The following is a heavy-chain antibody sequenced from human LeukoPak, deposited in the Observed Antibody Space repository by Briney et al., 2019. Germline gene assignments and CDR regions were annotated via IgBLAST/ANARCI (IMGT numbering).Heavy chain of an antibody. D-gene: IGHD5-18*01. V-gene: IGHV4-59*01. CDR3: AGTVMSGYSYPFGY. CDR2: VYYTGST. Sequence: NPSETLSLTCTVAGGSMTENYWNWIRQAPGKGPEWLASVYYTGSTRVTPSLKSRVTVSMNTAKNQFSLTLTSVTPADTAVYFCAGTVMSGYSYPFGYWGQGTQVTVSS. CDR1: GGSMTENY. J-gene: IGHJ4*02.